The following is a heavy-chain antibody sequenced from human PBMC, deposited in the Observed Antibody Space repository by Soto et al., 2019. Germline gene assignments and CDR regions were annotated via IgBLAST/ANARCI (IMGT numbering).Heavy chain of an antibody. CDR3: ARHTDCGSGSSCLGSDNMDTDAFDI. D-gene: IGHD3-10*01. J-gene: IGHJ3*02. V-gene: IGHV4-39*01. Sequence: QVQLQESGPGLVKPSETLSLTCTVSGGSISSDIHYWGWIRQPPGKGLEWIGTIYYGGRTYYNPSLRSRVTISVDTSRNQFSLRLTSVTAADTAVYYCARHTDCGSGSSCLGSDNMDTDAFDIWAQGTMVTVS. CDR2: IYYGGRT. CDR1: GGSISSDIHY.